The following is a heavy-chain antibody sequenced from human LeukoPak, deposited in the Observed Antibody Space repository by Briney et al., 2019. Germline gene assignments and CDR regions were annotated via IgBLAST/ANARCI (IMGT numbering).Heavy chain of an antibody. CDR2: FYYSGST. D-gene: IGHD2-8*01. CDR1: GGSISSSSDY. J-gene: IGHJ5*02. CDR3: ARRPGYCPNGVCYKRNWFDP. V-gene: IGHV4-39*07. Sequence: SETLSLTCIVSGGSISSSSDYWGWIRQPPGKGLEWIGSFYYSGSTYYNPSLKSRVTISVDTSKNHFSLKLSSVTAADTAVYYCARRPGYCPNGVCYKRNWFDPWGQGTLVTVSS.